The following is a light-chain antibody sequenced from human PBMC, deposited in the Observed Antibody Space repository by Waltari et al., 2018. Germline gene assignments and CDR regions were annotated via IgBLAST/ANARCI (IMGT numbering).Light chain of an antibody. V-gene: IGKV1-5*03. J-gene: IGKJ2*01. CDR2: KAS. CDR3: QKYNSYSRT. CDR1: QSISSW. Sequence: DIQMTQSPSTLSASVGDRVTITCRASQSISSWLAWYQQKPGKDPKLLIYKASSLESGVPSRFSGSGSGTEFTLTISSLQPDDFATYYCQKYNSYSRTFGQGTKLEI.